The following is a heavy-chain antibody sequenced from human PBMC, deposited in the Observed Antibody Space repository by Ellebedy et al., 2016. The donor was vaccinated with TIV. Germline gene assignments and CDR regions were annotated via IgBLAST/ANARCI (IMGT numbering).Heavy chain of an antibody. CDR1: GFTFSSYW. CDR2: INSGGST. J-gene: IGHJ4*02. Sequence: GGSLRLXCAASGFTFSSYWMHWVRQAPGKGLEWVSAINSGGSTYYADSVKGRFTISRDNSKNTLYLQMNSLRAEDTAVYYCTKGVLFRLGAEDWGQGTLVTVSS. D-gene: IGHD3-16*01. V-gene: IGHV3-53*01. CDR3: TKGVLFRLGAED.